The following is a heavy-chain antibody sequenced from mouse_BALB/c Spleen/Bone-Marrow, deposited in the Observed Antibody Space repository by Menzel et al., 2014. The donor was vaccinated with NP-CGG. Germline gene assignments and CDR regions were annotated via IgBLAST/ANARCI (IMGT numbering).Heavy chain of an antibody. D-gene: IGHD2-10*02. CDR3: TRQYGNYYAMDY. Sequence: VQVVESGAELVKPGASVKLSCKASGYTFTSYWINWVKQRPGQGLEWIGNIYPSDSYTNYNQNFKDKATLNVDKSSSTAYMQLSSPTPEDSAVYYCTRQYGNYYAMDYWGQGTSVTVSS. J-gene: IGHJ4*01. V-gene: IGHV1-69*02. CDR1: GYTFTSYW. CDR2: IYPSDSYT.